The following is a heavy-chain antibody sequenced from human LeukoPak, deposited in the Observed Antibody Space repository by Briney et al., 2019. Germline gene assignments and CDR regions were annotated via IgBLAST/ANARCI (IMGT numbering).Heavy chain of an antibody. V-gene: IGHV4-34*01. J-gene: IGHJ4*02. D-gene: IGHD2-15*01. Sequence: PSETLSLTCAVYGGSFSGYYWSWIRQPPGKGLEWIGEINHSGSTNYNPSLKSRVTISVDTSKNQFSLNLSSVTAADTAVYYCARSGYCSGGSCYATGLFDYWGQGTLVTVSS. CDR1: GGSFSGYY. CDR3: ARSGYCSGGSCYATGLFDY. CDR2: INHSGST.